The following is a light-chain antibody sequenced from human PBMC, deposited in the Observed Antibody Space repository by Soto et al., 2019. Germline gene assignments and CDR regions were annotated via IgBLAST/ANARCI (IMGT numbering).Light chain of an antibody. CDR3: HQCQRRPRT. CDR2: QTS. Sequence: FPGATVTLSRRASQYINTRLAWYQHRPGQAPRLLIYQTSIRAAGTPARFSASGTGTDFTLTISDVQPEDFAVYYCHQCQRRPRTFGQGSKVDIK. V-gene: IGKV3D-15*03. CDR1: QYINTR. J-gene: IGKJ1*01.